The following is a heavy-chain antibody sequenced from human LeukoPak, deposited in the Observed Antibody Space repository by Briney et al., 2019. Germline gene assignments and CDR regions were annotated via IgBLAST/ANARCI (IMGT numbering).Heavy chain of an antibody. CDR3: ARASYYYGMDV. V-gene: IGHV3-66*01. J-gene: IGHJ6*02. CDR1: GFTVSSNY. Sequence: GGSLRLSCAASGFTVSSNYMSWVRQAPGKGLEWVSVIYSGGSTYYADSVRGRFTISRDNSKNTLYLQMNSLRAEDTAVYYCARASYYYGMDVWGQGTTVTVSS. CDR2: IYSGGST.